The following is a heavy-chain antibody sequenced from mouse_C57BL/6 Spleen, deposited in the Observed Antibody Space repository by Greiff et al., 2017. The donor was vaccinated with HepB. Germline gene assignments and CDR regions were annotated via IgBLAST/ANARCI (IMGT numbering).Heavy chain of an antibody. CDR2: IYPRSGNT. J-gene: IGHJ2*01. V-gene: IGHV1-81*01. Sequence: QVQLKESGAELARPGASVKLSCKASGYTFTSYGISWVKQRTGQGLEWIGEIYPRSGNTYYNEKFKGKATLTADKSSSTAYMELRSLTSEDSAVYFCAPMDSNYENYWGQGTTLTVSS. CDR3: APMDSNYENY. D-gene: IGHD2-5*01. CDR1: GYTFTSYG.